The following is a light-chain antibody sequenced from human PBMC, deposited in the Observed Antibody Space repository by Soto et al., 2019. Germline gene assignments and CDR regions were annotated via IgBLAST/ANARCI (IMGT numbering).Light chain of an antibody. CDR1: SSDVGVYNY. CDR2: EVN. CDR3: SSYAGSSKG. Sequence: QSVLTLPPSASGSPGQSVAISFTGTSSDVGVYNYVSWYQQHPGKAPKLMIYEVNKRPSGVPVRFSGSKSGNTASLTVSGLQAEDEADYYCSSYAGSSKGFGTGTKGTVL. J-gene: IGLJ1*01. V-gene: IGLV2-8*01.